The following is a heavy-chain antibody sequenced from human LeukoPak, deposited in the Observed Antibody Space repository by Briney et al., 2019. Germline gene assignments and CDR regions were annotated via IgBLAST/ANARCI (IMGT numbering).Heavy chain of an antibody. V-gene: IGHV4-38-2*02. Sequence: SETLSLTCNVSYYSISSDYYWGWIRQPPGKGLEWIGSIYYSGSTYYNPSLKSRVTISVDTSKNQFSLKLSSVTAADTAVYYCARGDCSSTSCYALGGFDPWGQGTLVTVSS. CDR1: YYSISSDYY. CDR3: ARGDCSSTSCYALGGFDP. D-gene: IGHD2-2*01. CDR2: IYYSGST. J-gene: IGHJ5*02.